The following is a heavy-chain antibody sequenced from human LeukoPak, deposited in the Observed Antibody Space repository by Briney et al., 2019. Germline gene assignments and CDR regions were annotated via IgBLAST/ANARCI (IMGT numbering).Heavy chain of an antibody. CDR3: ARHFVRSGSYWADY. V-gene: IGHV4-38-2*01. D-gene: IGHD1-26*01. J-gene: IGHJ4*02. Sequence: SETLSLTCAVCGYSISSGYYWGWIRQPPGKGLEWIGIIYHSGSTYYNPSLKSRVTISVDTSKNQFSLRVTSVTAADTAVYYCARHFVRSGSYWADYWGQGTLVTVSS. CDR1: GYSISSGYY. CDR2: IYHSGST.